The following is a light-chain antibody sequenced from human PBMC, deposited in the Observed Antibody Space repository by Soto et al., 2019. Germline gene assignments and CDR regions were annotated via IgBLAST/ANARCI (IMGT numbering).Light chain of an antibody. CDR2: DAS. CDR3: QQYNSHSART. Sequence: DIQMTQSPSTLSASVGDRVSITCRASQSISSWLAWDQQKPGKAPKLLIYDASSLESGDPSKFSGSGSGTEFTLAISRQQPDHVASYFCQQYNSHSARTLGGGSKGEIK. V-gene: IGKV1-5*01. CDR1: QSISSW. J-gene: IGKJ4*01.